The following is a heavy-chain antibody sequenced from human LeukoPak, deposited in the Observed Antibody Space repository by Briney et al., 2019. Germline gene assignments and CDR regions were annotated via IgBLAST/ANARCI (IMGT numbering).Heavy chain of an antibody. CDR3: AGGSRRDGYDY. CDR1: GFTVSSNY. D-gene: IGHD5-24*01. CDR2: IYDNGDA. V-gene: IGHV3-53*04. Sequence: GGSLRLSCAASGFTVSSNYMSWVRQAPGKGLEWVSVIYDNGDAYSADSVKGRFTITRHNSKNTLYLQMNSLRPEDTAVYYCAGGSRRDGYDYWGQGTLVTVSS. J-gene: IGHJ4*02.